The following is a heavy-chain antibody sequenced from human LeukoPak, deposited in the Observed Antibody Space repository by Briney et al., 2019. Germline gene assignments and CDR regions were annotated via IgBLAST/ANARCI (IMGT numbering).Heavy chain of an antibody. V-gene: IGHV1-18*01. D-gene: IGHD6-13*01. CDR3: ARAPGYSSSRYGGYYYYYYMDV. CDR1: GYTFTSYG. J-gene: IGHJ6*03. Sequence: ASVKVSCKASGYTFTSYGISWVRQAPGQGLEWMGWISAYNGNTNYAQKLQGRVTMTTDTSTSTAYMELRSLRSDDTAVYYCARAPGYSSSRYGGYYYYYYMDVWGKGTTVTISS. CDR2: ISAYNGNT.